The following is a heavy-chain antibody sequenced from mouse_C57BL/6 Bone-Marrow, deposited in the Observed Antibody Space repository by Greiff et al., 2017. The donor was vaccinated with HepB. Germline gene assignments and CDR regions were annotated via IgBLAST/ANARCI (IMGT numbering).Heavy chain of an antibody. V-gene: IGHV1-72*01. D-gene: IGHD1-1*01. CDR3: ARLGTTVVATDYAMDY. CDR2: IDPNSGGT. Sequence: QVQLQQPGAELVKPGASVKLSCKASGYTFTSYWMHWVKQRPGRGLEWIGRIDPNSGGTKYNEKFKSKATLTVDKPSSTAYMQRSSLTSEDSAVYYCARLGTTVVATDYAMDYWGQGTSVTVSS. CDR1: GYTFTSYW. J-gene: IGHJ4*01.